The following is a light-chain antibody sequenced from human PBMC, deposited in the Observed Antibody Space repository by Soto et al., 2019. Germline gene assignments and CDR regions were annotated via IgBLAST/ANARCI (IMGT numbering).Light chain of an antibody. Sequence: DIQMTQSPSSLSASVGDRVTITCRASQNIRTYVNWYQQKPGRAPKLLIFEASRLQSGVPSRFSGSGSGTDFTLTITSLQPEDFATYYCQQTYITLLTFGQGTKVDIK. J-gene: IGKJ1*01. CDR3: QQTYITLLT. CDR2: EAS. CDR1: QNIRTY. V-gene: IGKV1-39*01.